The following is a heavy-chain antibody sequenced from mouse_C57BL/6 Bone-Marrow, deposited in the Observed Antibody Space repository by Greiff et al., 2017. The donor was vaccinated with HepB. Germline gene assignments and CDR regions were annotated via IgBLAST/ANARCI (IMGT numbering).Heavy chain of an antibody. J-gene: IGHJ2*01. V-gene: IGHV14-4*01. CDR1: GFNIKDDY. CDR3: TPTVVAFDY. CDR2: IDPENGDT. Sequence: EVHLVESGAELVRPGASVKLSCTASGFNIKDDYMHWVKQRPEQGLEWIGWIDPENGDTEYASKFQGKATITADTSSNTAYLQLSSLTSEDTAVYYCTPTVVAFDYWGQGTTLTVSS. D-gene: IGHD1-1*01.